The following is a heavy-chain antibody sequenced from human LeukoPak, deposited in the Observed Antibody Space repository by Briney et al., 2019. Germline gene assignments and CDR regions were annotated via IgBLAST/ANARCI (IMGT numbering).Heavy chain of an antibody. Sequence: SETLSLTCTVSGGSISTYYWSWIQQSPGKGLEWIGNIYYSGSTNYNPSLKSRVTISLDTSNNQFSLKLSSVTAADTAVYYCARANQLAWGYYFDYWGQGTLVTVSS. CDR1: GGSISTYY. CDR2: IYYSGST. V-gene: IGHV4-59*01. D-gene: IGHD6-13*01. J-gene: IGHJ4*02. CDR3: ARANQLAWGYYFDY.